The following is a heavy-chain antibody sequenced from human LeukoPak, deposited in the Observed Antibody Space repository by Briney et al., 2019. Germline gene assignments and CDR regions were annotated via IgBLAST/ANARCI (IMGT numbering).Heavy chain of an antibody. Sequence: GASVKVSCKASGCTFTGYYMHWVRQAPGQGLEWMGIINPSGGSTSYAQKFQGRVTMTRDTSTSTVYMELSSLRSEDTAVYYCARDHNIAVAGSWFDPWGQGTLVTVSS. CDR2: INPSGGST. D-gene: IGHD6-19*01. CDR3: ARDHNIAVAGSWFDP. V-gene: IGHV1-46*01. J-gene: IGHJ5*02. CDR1: GCTFTGYY.